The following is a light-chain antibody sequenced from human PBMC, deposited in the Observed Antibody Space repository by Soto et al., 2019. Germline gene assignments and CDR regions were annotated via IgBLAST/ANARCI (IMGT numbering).Light chain of an antibody. V-gene: IGKV3-15*01. J-gene: IGKJ1*01. CDR1: HYVYSN. CDR3: QQYQNLWT. CDR2: RAS. Sequence: EIVMTQSPATLSVSPGERATLSCTASHYVYSNVAWFQQRPGQAPRLLIYRASARATGTPASFSGSGSGTEFTLTITRLQSEDFALYYFQQYQNLWTFGQGTEVEI.